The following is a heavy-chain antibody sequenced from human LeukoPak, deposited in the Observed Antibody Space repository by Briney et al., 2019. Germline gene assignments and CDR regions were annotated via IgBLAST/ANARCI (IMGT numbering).Heavy chain of an antibody. CDR1: GFTLSTYA. CDR3: VKEGNGAFDI. Sequence: GGSLRLSCAASGFTLSTYAMHWVRQAPGKGLEWVAVISYDGTNEFYADSVKGRFTISRDNSKNTLYLQMISLRPEDTAVYYCVKEGNGAFDIWGQGTMVTVSS. D-gene: IGHD2-8*01. J-gene: IGHJ3*02. CDR2: ISYDGTNE. V-gene: IGHV3-30*18.